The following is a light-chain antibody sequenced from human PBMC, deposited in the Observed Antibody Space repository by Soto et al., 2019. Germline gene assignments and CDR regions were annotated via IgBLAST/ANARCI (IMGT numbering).Light chain of an antibody. V-gene: IGLV6-57*02. CDR3: QSYDRSSVV. J-gene: IGLJ2*01. CDR2: EDN. CDR1: SGSIASNY. Sequence: NFMLTQPHSVSGSPGKTVTISCTGSSGSIASNYVQWYQQRPGSAPTTVIYEDNQRPSGVPDRFSGSIDSSSNSASLTISGLKTEDEADYSCQSYDRSSVVFGGGTKVTVL.